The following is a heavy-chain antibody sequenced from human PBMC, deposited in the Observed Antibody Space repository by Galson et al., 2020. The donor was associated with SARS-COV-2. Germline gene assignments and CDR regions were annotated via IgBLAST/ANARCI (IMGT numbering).Heavy chain of an antibody. D-gene: IGHD1-26*01. CDR2: IKSKTDGGTT. Sequence: GGSLRLSCAASGFTFSNAWMSWVRQAPGKGLEWVGRIKSKTDGGTTDYAAPVKGRFTISRDDSKNTLYLQMNSLKTEDTAVYYCTTPQAVVVGATYGMDVWGQGTTVTVSS. CDR3: TTPQAVVVGATYGMDV. J-gene: IGHJ6*02. CDR1: GFTFSNAW. V-gene: IGHV3-15*01.